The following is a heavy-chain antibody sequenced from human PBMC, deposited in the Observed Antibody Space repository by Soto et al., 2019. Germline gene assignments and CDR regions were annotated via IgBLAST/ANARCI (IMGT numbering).Heavy chain of an antibody. CDR3: ARDRESGSYYSPYYYYYGMDV. CDR1: GGSISSYY. Sequence: SETLSLTCTVSGGSISSYYWSWIRQPPGKGREWIGYIYYSGSTNYNPSLKSRVTISVDTSKNQFSLKLSSVTAADTAVYYCARDRESGSYYSPYYYYYGMDVWGQGTTVTVSS. J-gene: IGHJ6*02. D-gene: IGHD3-10*01. CDR2: IYYSGST. V-gene: IGHV4-59*01.